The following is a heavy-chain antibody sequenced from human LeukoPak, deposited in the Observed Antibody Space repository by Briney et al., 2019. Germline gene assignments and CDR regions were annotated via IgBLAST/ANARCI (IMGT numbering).Heavy chain of an antibody. Sequence: PSETLSLTCTVSGGSISSYYWSWIRRLPGKGLEWIGYIYTSGSTNYNPSLKSRVTISVDTSKNQFSLKLSSVTAADTAVYYCARQLDYWGQGTLVTVSS. J-gene: IGHJ4*02. CDR3: ARQLDY. CDR2: IYTSGST. CDR1: GGSISSYY. V-gene: IGHV4-4*09.